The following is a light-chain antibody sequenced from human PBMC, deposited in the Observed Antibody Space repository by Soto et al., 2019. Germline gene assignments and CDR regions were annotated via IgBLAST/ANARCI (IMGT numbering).Light chain of an antibody. Sequence: EIVLTQSPATLSLSPGERATLSCRASQSVSGYLAWYQQKPGQAPRLLIYDASKRATGIPARFSGSGFGTDFTLTISSLEPEDFAVYYCQQYGSSSWTFGQGTKVDIK. CDR2: DAS. CDR3: QQYGSSSWT. J-gene: IGKJ1*01. V-gene: IGKV3-11*01. CDR1: QSVSGY.